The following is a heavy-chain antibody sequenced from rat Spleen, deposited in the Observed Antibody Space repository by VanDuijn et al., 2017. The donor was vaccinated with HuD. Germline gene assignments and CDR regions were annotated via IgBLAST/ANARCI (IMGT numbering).Heavy chain of an antibody. CDR1: GFTFSNYY. Sequence: EVQLVESGGGLVQPGRSMKLSCVASGFTFSNYYMAWVRQAPTKGLEWVASITTGGGNTYYRHSVRGRFTISRDNAKSTLYLQMDSLRSEDTATYYCASLIAAISARVMDAWGQGASVTVSS. D-gene: IGHD1-2*01. J-gene: IGHJ4*01. CDR3: ASLIAAISARVMDA. V-gene: IGHV5-25*01. CDR2: ITTGGGNT.